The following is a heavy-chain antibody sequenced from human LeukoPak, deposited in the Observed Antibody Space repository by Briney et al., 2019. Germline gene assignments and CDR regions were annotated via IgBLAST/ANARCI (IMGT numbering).Heavy chain of an antibody. CDR3: AKDRSYSGYEPLDY. V-gene: IGHV3-30*18. Sequence: GGSLRLSCAASGFTSSDFGMHWVSQAPGKGLESVAVISHDGNSKYSADSVKGRFTISRDNSKNTLYLQMDSLRVEDTAVYYCAKDRSYSGYEPLDYWGQGTLVTVSS. J-gene: IGHJ4*02. D-gene: IGHD1-26*01. CDR2: ISHDGNSK. CDR1: GFTSSDFG.